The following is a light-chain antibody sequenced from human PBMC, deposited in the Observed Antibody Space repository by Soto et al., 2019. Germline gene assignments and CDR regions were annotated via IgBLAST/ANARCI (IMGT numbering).Light chain of an antibody. Sequence: DIQMTQSPSSVSASVGDRVTITCRASQSISSWLAWYQQKPGTVPRPLIYAASSLQDGVPSRFSGSGAGTEFTLTITSLQPEDFGTYYCQQGDSFPITFGQGTRLEIK. V-gene: IGKV1-12*01. CDR2: AAS. CDR1: QSISSW. J-gene: IGKJ5*01. CDR3: QQGDSFPIT.